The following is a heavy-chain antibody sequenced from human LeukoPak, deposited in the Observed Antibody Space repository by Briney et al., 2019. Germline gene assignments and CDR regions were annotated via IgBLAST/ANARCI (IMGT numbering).Heavy chain of an antibody. CDR3: ARDQYYYDSSGLNADY. CDR2: INPTSGGT. V-gene: IGHV1-2*02. D-gene: IGHD3-22*01. CDR1: GYSFTGHY. Sequence: ASVKVSCKTSGYSFTGHYLHWVRQAPGQGLEWMGWINPTSGGTNYVQKFQGRLTMTRDTSISTAYMELSRLRSDDTAVYYCARDQYYYDSSGLNADYWGQGTLVTVSS. J-gene: IGHJ4*02.